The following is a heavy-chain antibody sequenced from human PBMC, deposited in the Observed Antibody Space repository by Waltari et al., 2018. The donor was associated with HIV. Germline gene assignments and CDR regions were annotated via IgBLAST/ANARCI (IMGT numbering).Heavy chain of an antibody. CDR3: ARGELGTYYGMDV. CDR2: IIPILGIA. V-gene: IGHV1-69*04. J-gene: IGHJ6*02. CDR1: GRTFSRNA. D-gene: IGHD3-3*02. Sequence: QVQLVQSGAEVKKHGYSVTVSCKASGRTFSRNALSWVGQAPGQGLEWMGRIIPILGIANYAQKFQGRVTITADKSTSTAYMELSSLRSEDTAVYYCARGELGTYYGMDVWGQGTTVTVSS.